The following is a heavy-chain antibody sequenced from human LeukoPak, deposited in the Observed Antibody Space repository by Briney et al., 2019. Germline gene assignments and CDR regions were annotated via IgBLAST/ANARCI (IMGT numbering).Heavy chain of an antibody. CDR3: ARGGYYDSSGDYFDY. V-gene: IGHV4-39*01. J-gene: IGHJ4*02. D-gene: IGHD3-22*01. Sequence: PSETLSLTCTVSGGSISSSSYYWGWIRQPPGKGLEWLGSIYYSGSTYYNPSLKSRVTISVDTSKNQFSLKLSSVTAADTAVYYCARGGYYDSSGDYFDYWGQGTLVTVSS. CDR2: IYYSGST. CDR1: GGSISSSSYY.